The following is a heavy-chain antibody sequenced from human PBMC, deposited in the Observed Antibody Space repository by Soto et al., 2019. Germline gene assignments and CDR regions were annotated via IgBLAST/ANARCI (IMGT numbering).Heavy chain of an antibody. V-gene: IGHV1-18*04. D-gene: IGHD3-3*01. CDR3: ARKVGKKDYDFWSGYYTGIYWFDP. J-gene: IGHJ5*02. CDR2: ISAYNGNT. CDR1: GYTFTSYG. Sequence: GASVKVSCKASGYTFTSYGISWVRQAPGQGLEWMGWISAYNGNTNYAQKLQGRVTMTTDTSTSTAYMELRSLRSDGTAVYYCARKVGKKDYDFWSGYYTGIYWFDPWVQGTLVTVSS.